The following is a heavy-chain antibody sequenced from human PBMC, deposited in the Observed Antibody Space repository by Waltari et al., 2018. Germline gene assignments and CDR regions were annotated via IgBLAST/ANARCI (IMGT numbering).Heavy chain of an antibody. J-gene: IGHJ3*02. CDR3: RSVDTAMSDAFDI. CDR2: IYYSGST. CDR1: GGSISSSSYY. Sequence: QLQLQESGPGLVKPSETLSLTCTVSGGSISSSSYYWGWIRQPPGKGLEWIGSIYYSGSTYYNPSLKSRVTISVDTSKNQFSLKLSSVTAADTAMYYCRSVDTAMSDAFDIWGQGTMVTVSS. D-gene: IGHD5-18*01. V-gene: IGHV4-39*07.